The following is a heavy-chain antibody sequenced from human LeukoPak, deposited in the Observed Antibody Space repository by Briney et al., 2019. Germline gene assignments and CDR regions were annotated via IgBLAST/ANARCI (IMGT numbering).Heavy chain of an antibody. Sequence: GGSLRLSCAVSGFSIRSSWMSWVRQTPGKGLEWVSDMKEDGSGTSYADSVKGRFTVSRDNAKNSLYLQMSSLRAEDTAVYYCARDPAWGAIDYWGQGTLVTVSS. V-gene: IGHV3-7*01. D-gene: IGHD7-27*01. CDR1: GFSIRSSW. CDR2: MKEDGSGT. J-gene: IGHJ4*02. CDR3: ARDPAWGAIDY.